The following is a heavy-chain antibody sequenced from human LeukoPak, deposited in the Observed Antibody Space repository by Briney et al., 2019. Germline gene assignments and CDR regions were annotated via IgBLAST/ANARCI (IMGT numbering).Heavy chain of an antibody. CDR1: AFRFSSYW. D-gene: IGHD5-12*01. CDR3: TREAGYSGYDPGTNY. V-gene: IGHV3-7*01. J-gene: IGHJ4*02. Sequence: GGSLSLSCAASAFRFSSYWMTWVRQAPGKGLEWVANINQDGGEQYYVDSVKGRFTISRDNAKNSLYLQMNSLRVEDTAVYYCTREAGYSGYDPGTNYWGQGTLVTVSS. CDR2: INQDGGEQ.